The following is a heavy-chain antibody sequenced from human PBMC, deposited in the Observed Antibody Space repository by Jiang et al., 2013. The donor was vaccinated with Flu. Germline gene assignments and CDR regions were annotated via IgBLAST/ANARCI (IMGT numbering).Heavy chain of an antibody. J-gene: IGHJ5*02. CDR1: GDSVSSNSAA. V-gene: IGHV6-1*01. D-gene: IGHD6-13*01. CDR3: ARDLCCAAAGKTSWFDP. Sequence: SGDSVSSNSAAWNWIRQSPSRGLEWLGRTYYRSKWYNDYAVSVKSRITINPDTSKNQFSLQLNSVTPEDTAVYYCARDLCCAAAGKTSWFDPWGQGTLVTVSS. CDR2: TYYRSKWYN.